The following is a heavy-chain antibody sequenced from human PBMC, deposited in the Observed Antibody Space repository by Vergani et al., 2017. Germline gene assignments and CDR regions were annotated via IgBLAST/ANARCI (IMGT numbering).Heavy chain of an antibody. D-gene: IGHD3-9*01. CDR1: GGSISSYY. V-gene: IGHV4-59*01. J-gene: IGHJ4*02. Sequence: QVQLQESGPGLMKPSETLSLTCTVSGGSISSYYWSWIRQPPGKGLEWIGYIYYSGSTNYNPSLKSRVTISVDTSKNQFSLKLSSVTAADTAVYYCARGPLFLTGYYNGLFDYWGQGTLVTVSS. CDR2: IYYSGST. CDR3: ARGPLFLTGYYNGLFDY.